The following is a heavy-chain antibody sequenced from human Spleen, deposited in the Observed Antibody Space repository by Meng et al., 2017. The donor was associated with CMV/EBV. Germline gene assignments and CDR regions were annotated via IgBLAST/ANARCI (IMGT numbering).Heavy chain of an antibody. J-gene: IGHJ4*02. CDR1: GHTLTELS. Sequence: ASVKVSCKVFGHTLTELSMHWVRQAPGQGLEWMGWIHPHRGDTNYAQQFQGRVTLTRDTSINTGYMELTRLTSDDTAVYYCARDNNWGPDYWGQGTLVTVSS. CDR2: IHPHRGDT. CDR3: ARDNNWGPDY. V-gene: IGHV1-2*02. D-gene: IGHD7-27*01.